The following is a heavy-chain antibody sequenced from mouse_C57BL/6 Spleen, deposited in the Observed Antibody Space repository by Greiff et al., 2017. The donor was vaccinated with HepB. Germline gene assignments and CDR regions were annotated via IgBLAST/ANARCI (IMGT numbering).Heavy chain of an antibody. CDR3: AIYDYGNYVGAY. D-gene: IGHD2-1*01. J-gene: IGHJ3*01. V-gene: IGHV1-74*01. Sequence: VQLQQPGAELVKPGASVKVSCKASGYTFTSYWMHWVKQRPGQGLEWIGRIHPSDSDTNYNQKFKGKATLPVDKSSSTAYMQLSSLTSEDSAVYYCAIYDYGNYVGAYWGQGTLVTVSA. CDR1: GYTFTSYW. CDR2: IHPSDSDT.